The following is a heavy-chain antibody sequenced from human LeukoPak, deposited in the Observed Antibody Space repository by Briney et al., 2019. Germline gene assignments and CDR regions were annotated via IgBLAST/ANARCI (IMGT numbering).Heavy chain of an antibody. V-gene: IGHV1-24*01. CDR1: GGTFSSST. Sequence: ASVKVSCKASGGTFSSSTISWVRQAPGKGLEWMGGFDPEDGETIYAQKFQGRVTMTEDTSTDTAYMELSSLRSEDTAVYYCATEAARGGDYYDSSGYYENYWGQGTLVTVSS. CDR3: ATEAARGGDYYDSSGYYENY. J-gene: IGHJ4*02. CDR2: FDPEDGET. D-gene: IGHD3-22*01.